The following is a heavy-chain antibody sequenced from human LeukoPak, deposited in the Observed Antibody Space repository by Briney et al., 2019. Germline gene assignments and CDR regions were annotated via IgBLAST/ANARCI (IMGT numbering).Heavy chain of an antibody. D-gene: IGHD1-26*01. CDR1: GFTFSGSA. J-gene: IGHJ5*02. V-gene: IGHV3-73*01. CDR3: TRDSGTYNWFDP. CDR2: IDQKDKGYATAT. Sequence: GGSLRLSCAASGFTFSGSAIHWVRQSSGKGLEWVGQIDQKDKGYATATAYAASVKGRFTISRDDSINTAYLQMKSLKTEDTALYYCTRDSGTYNWFDPWGQGTLVTVSS.